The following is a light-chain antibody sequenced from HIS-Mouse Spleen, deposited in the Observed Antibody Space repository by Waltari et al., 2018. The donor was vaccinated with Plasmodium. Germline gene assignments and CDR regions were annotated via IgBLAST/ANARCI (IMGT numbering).Light chain of an antibody. CDR2: KDS. CDR3: QSADSSGTPNWV. CDR1: ALPKQY. V-gene: IGLV3-25*03. J-gene: IGLJ3*02. Sequence: SYELTQPPSVSVSPGQTARITCSGDALPKQYAYWYQQKPGQAPVLVIYKDSGRPSGIPERFSGSSAWTTVTLTISGVQAEDEADDYWQSADSSGTPNWVFGGGTKLTVL.